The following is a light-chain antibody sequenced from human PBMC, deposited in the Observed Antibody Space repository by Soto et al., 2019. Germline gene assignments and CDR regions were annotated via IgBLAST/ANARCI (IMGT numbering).Light chain of an antibody. CDR3: QQYNSYWT. Sequence: DIQMTQSPSTLSGSVGDSVTITFRVIQSLRSWLAWYQQKPVKAPKLLIYKASSLESGVTSRFSGSGSGTEFTLTISSLQPDDFATYYCQQYNSYWTFGQGTKVDIK. J-gene: IGKJ1*01. CDR1: QSLRSW. V-gene: IGKV1-5*03. CDR2: KAS.